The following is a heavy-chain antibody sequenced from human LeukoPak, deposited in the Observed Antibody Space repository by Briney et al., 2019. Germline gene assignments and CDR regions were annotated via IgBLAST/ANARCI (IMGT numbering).Heavy chain of an antibody. D-gene: IGHD4-17*01. J-gene: IGHJ4*02. CDR3: ARSLREGSFDY. CDR1: GGTFSSYA. Sequence: ASVKVSCKASGGTFSSYAISWVRQAPGQGLEWMGRIIPILGIANYAQKFQGRVTITADKSTRTAYMELSSLRSEDTAVYYCARSLREGSFDYWGQGTLVTVSS. V-gene: IGHV1-69*04. CDR2: IIPILGIA.